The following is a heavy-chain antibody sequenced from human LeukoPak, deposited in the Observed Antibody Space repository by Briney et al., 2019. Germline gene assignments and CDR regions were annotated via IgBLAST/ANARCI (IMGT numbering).Heavy chain of an antibody. V-gene: IGHV4-34*01. D-gene: IGHD6-19*01. CDR3: AREVIAVAGKTFDY. CDR1: GGSFSGYY. J-gene: IGHJ4*02. CDR2: INHSGST. Sequence: SETLSLTCAVYGGSFSGYYWSWIRQPPGKGLEWIGEINHSGSTNYNPSLKSRVTISVDTSKNQFSLKLSSVTAADTAVYYCAREVIAVAGKTFDYWGQGTLVTVSS.